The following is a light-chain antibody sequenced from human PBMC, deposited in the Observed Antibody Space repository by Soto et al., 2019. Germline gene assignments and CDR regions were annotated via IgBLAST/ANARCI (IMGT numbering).Light chain of an antibody. CDR1: QSVSSSY. V-gene: IGKV3-20*01. Sequence: GTLSFSPGERATLSCMSSQSVSSSYLAWYQQKPGQAPRLLIYCASSRATGIPDRFSGSGSGTDFTLTISRLEPEDFAVYYCQQYGSSPRTFGQGTKV. CDR2: CAS. J-gene: IGKJ1*01. CDR3: QQYGSSPRT.